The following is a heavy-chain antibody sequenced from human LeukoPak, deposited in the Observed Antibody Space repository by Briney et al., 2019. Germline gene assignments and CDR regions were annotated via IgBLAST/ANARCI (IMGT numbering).Heavy chain of an antibody. CDR2: ISAYNGNT. D-gene: IGHD1-26*01. CDR3: ARDLHIVGATDSIDY. J-gene: IGHJ4*02. V-gene: IGHV1-18*01. CDR1: GYTFTSYG. Sequence: ASVKVSCKASGYTFTSYGISWVRQAPGQGLEWMGWISAYNGNTNYAQKLQGRVTMTTDTSTSTAYMELRSLRSDDTAVYYCARDLHIVGATDSIDYWGQGTLVTVSS.